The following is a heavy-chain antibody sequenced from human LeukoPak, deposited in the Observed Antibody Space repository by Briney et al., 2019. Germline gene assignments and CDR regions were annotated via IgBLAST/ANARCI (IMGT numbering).Heavy chain of an antibody. Sequence: ASVKVSCKASGYTFTSYCMHWVRQAPGQGLEWMVIINPSGGSTSYAQKFQGRVTMTRDTSTSTVYMELSSLRSEDTAVYYCARDGGLDYDFWTRNWFDPWGQGTLVTVSS. V-gene: IGHV1-46*01. CDR2: INPSGGST. J-gene: IGHJ5*02. CDR3: ARDGGLDYDFWTRNWFDP. D-gene: IGHD3-3*01. CDR1: GYTFTSYC.